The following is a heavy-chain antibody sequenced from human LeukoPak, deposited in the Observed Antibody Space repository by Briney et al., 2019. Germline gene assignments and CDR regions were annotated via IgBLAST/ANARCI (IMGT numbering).Heavy chain of an antibody. CDR2: IWHDVGDR. D-gene: IGHD3-10*01. CDR3: AKRTSTGSTDLYYSYMDV. V-gene: IGHV3-30*02. CDR1: GFSFSNYG. Sequence: GGSLRLSCAASGFSFSNYGMHWVRQAPGKGLEWVAYIWHDVGDRYYGDSVKGRFTISRGNSKNTLYLQMNSLRVEDTAVYYCAKRTSTGSTDLYYSYMDVWGKGTTVTVSS. J-gene: IGHJ6*03.